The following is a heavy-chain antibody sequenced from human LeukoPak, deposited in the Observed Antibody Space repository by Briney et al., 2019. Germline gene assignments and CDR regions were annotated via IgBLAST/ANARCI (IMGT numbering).Heavy chain of an antibody. CDR2: ISAYNGNT. CDR1: GYTFTSYG. CDR3: ARGPPPPTYYDILSVNSDFDY. Sequence: GASVKVSCKASGYTFTSYGISWVRQAPGQGLEWMGWISAYNGNTNYAQKLQGRVTMTTDTSTSTAYMELRSLRSDDTAVYYCARGPPPPTYYDILSVNSDFDYWGQGTLVTVSS. J-gene: IGHJ4*02. V-gene: IGHV1-18*01. D-gene: IGHD3-9*01.